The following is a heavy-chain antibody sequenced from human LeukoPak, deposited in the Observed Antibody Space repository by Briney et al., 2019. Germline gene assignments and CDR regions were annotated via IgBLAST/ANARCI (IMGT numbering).Heavy chain of an antibody. Sequence: GGSLRLSCVVSGFTFSSYSMNWVRQAPGKGLEWVSSISSSSSYIYYADSVKGRFTISRDNAKNSLYLQINSPRVEDTAVYYCASLAGGYFFDHWGQGTLVTVSS. CDR2: ISSSSSYI. CDR3: ASLAGGYFFDH. CDR1: GFTFSSYS. J-gene: IGHJ4*02. V-gene: IGHV3-21*01. D-gene: IGHD1-26*01.